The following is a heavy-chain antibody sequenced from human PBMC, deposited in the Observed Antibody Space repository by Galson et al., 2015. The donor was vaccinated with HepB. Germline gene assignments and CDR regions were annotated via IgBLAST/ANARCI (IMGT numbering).Heavy chain of an antibody. CDR2: ISYDGSNK. Sequence: SLRLSCAASGFTFSSYAMHWVRQAPGKGLEWVAVISYDGSNKYYADSVKGRFTISRDNSKNTLYLQMNSLRAEDTAVYYCARDREMATTYRLYYYGMDVWGQGTMVTVSS. V-gene: IGHV3-30*04. J-gene: IGHJ6*02. D-gene: IGHD5-24*01. CDR1: GFTFSSYA. CDR3: ARDREMATTYRLYYYGMDV.